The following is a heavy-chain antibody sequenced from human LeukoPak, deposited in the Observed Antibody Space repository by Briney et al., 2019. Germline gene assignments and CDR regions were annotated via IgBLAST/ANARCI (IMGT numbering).Heavy chain of an antibody. V-gene: IGHV4-59*08. CDR1: GGSMNSYY. CDR3: ARHVWLQPFDY. Sequence: SETLSLTCSVSGGSMNSYYWSWIRQSPRKGLEWIGYIYYSRSTNYNPSLKSRVTISVDTSKNQFSLKLSSVTAADTAVYYCARHVWLQPFDYWGQGTLVTVSS. D-gene: IGHD3-9*01. J-gene: IGHJ4*02. CDR2: IYYSRST.